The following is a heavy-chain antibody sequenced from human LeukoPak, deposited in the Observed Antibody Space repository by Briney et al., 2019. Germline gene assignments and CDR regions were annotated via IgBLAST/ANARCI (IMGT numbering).Heavy chain of an antibody. CDR1: GYIFTSNS. D-gene: IGHD3-16*01. J-gene: IGHJ4*02. CDR3: ARGEFYYDL. Sequence: ASVKLSCKPSGYIFTSNSITWVRQAPGQGLEWMGRISTFNGYTNYAKNLQGRVTMTRDTSTRTVYMEMRNMRSDDTAVYYCARGEFYYDLWGQGTLVTVSS. CDR2: ISTFNGYT. V-gene: IGHV1-18*04.